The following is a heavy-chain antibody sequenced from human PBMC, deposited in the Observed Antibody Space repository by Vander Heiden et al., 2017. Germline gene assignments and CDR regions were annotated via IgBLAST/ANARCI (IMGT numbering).Heavy chain of an antibody. D-gene: IGHD6-19*01. CDR1: GFTFDDYA. J-gene: IGHJ5*02. CDR3: AKDISRIAVAGLNWFDP. Sequence: EVQLVESGGGLVQPGRSLRLSCAASGFTFDDYAMHWVPQGQGKGLEWVSGISWNSGSIGYADSVKGRFTISRDNAKNSLYLQMNSLRAEDTALYYCAKDISRIAVAGLNWFDPWGQGTLVTVSS. CDR2: ISWNSGSI. V-gene: IGHV3-9*01.